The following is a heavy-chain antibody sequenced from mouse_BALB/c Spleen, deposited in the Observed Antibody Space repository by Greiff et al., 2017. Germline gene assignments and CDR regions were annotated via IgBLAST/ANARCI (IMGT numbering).Heavy chain of an antibody. J-gene: IGHJ1*01. CDR3: ARDYCGSSWYFDV. D-gene: IGHD1-1*01. Sequence: EVQRVESGGGLVQPGGSRKLSCAASGFTFSDYGMAWVRQAPGKGPEWVAFISNLAYSIYYADTVTGRFTISRENAKNTLYLEMSSLRSEDTAMYYCARDYCGSSWYFDVWGAGTTVTVSS. CDR2: ISNLAYSI. V-gene: IGHV5-15*02. CDR1: GFTFSDYG.